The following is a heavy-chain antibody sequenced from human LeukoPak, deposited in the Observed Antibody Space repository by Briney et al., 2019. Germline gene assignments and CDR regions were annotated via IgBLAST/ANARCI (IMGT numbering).Heavy chain of an antibody. CDR3: AKDNAADYGGNPHY. J-gene: IGHJ4*02. CDR2: ISWDGGST. Sequence: GGSLRLSCAASGFTFDDYTMHWVRQAPGKGLEWVSLISWDGGSTYYADSVKGRFTISRDNSKNSLYLQMNSLRTEDTALYYCAKDNAADYGGNPHYWGQGTLVTVSS. D-gene: IGHD4-23*01. V-gene: IGHV3-43*01. CDR1: GFTFDDYT.